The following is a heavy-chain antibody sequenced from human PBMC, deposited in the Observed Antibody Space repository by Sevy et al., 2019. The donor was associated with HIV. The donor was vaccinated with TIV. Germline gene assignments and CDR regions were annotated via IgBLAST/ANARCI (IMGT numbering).Heavy chain of an antibody. CDR3: NGGASSGWYEDY. D-gene: IGHD6-19*01. J-gene: IGHJ4*02. CDR1: GGSISSSDYY. Sequence: SETLSLTCTVSGGSISSSDYYWGWIRQPPGKGLEWIGIIYYSGNSYYNPSLKSQVTISVDTSKNQFSLNLSSVTAADTAVYYCNGGASSGWYEDYWGQGTLVTVSS. V-gene: IGHV4-39*01. CDR2: IYYSGNS.